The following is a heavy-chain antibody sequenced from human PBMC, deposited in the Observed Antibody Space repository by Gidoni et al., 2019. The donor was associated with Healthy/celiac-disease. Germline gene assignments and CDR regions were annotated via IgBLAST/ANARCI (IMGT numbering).Heavy chain of an antibody. V-gene: IGHV4-59*01. D-gene: IGHD3-22*01. CDR2: IYYSGST. CDR1: GGSISSYY. CDR3: ARDRGLSSGYYYSAFDI. J-gene: IGHJ3*02. Sequence: QVQLQESGPGLVKPSETLSLTCTVSGGSISSYYWSWIRQPPGKGLEWIGYIYYSGSTNYNPSLKSRVTISVDTSKNQFSLKLSSVTAADTAVYYCARDRGLSSGYYYSAFDIWGQGTMVTVSS.